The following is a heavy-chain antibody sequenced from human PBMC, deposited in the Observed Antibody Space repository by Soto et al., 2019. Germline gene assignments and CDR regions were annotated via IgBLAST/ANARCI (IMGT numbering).Heavy chain of an antibody. CDR1: GGSISSYY. CDR2: IYTSGST. J-gene: IGHJ6*02. Sequence: QVQLQESGPGLVKPSETLSLTCTVSGGSISSYYWSWIRQPAGKGLEWIGRIYTSGSTNYNPSLKRRVTMSVDTSKNQFSLKLSSVTAEDTAVYYCARELRGKPGYYYGMDVWGQGTTVTVSS. V-gene: IGHV4-4*07. CDR3: ARELRGKPGYYYGMDV. D-gene: IGHD3-10*01.